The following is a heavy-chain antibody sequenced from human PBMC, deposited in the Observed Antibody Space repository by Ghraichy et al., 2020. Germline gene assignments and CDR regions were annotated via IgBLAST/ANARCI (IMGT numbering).Heavy chain of an antibody. CDR1: GFIFSNYA. CDR2: ISVDGGSA. V-gene: IGHV3-64D*08. CDR3: VRDRFVGNEPTGAFGF. Sequence: GESLNISCSVSGFIFSNYALHWVRQAPGKGLEYVSSISVDGGSAYYADFEKGRFAISRDNSKNTLFLQMNSLRPDDTAVYYCVRDRFVGNEPTGAFGFWGQGT. J-gene: IGHJ3*01. D-gene: IGHD1-1*01.